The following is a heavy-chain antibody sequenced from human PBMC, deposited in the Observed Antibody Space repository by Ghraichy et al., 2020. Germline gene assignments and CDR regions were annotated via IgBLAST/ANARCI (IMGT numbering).Heavy chain of an antibody. CDR1: GGSISSYY. V-gene: IGHV4-59*01. D-gene: IGHD3-16*01. CDR2: IYYSGST. CDR3: AGDLGAQYYYYMDV. Sequence: SETLSLTCTVSGGSISSYYWSWIRQPPGKGLEWIGYIYYSGSTNYNPSLKSRVTISVDTSKNQFSLKLSSVTAADTAVYYCAGDLGAQYYYYMDVWGKETTVTVSS. J-gene: IGHJ6*03.